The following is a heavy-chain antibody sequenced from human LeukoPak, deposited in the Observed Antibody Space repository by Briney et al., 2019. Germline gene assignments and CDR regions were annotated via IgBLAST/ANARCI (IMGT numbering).Heavy chain of an antibody. Sequence: SETLSLTCTVGGSISSGYYWSWIRLLPGKGLEWTGFIYYTGTTSYNPSLMSRITISVDTSKNQFSLELTSVTAADTAVYYCARGPSSYDYDFWGQGTLVTVSS. V-gene: IGHV4-31*03. CDR3: ARGPSSYDYDF. D-gene: IGHD5-18*01. J-gene: IGHJ4*02. CDR1: GGSISSGYY. CDR2: IYYTGTT.